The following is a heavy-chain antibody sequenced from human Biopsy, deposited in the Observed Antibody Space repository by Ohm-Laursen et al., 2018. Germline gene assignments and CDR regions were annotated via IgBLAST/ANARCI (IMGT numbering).Heavy chain of an antibody. CDR3: ARGSNDFGGLYFPR. V-gene: IGHV4-59*11. J-gene: IGHJ4*02. CDR1: GGSFTGHY. D-gene: IGHD4-23*01. CDR2: ISYTGYT. Sequence: GTLSLTCTVSGGSFTGHYWSWIRQPPGKGLEWIGHISYTGYTSYNASLKSRVTISVDTTRNHFSLRLSSLTAADTAVYYCARGSNDFGGLYFPRWGQGALLTVSS.